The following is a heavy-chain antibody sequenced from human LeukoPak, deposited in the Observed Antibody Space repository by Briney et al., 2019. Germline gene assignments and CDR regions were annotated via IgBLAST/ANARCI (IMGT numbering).Heavy chain of an antibody. CDR3: ARDYYDSSGYYYGGWFDP. D-gene: IGHD3-22*01. Sequence: ASVKVSCKASGYTFTGYYMHWVRQAPGQGLEWMGRINPNSGGTNYAQKFQGRVTMTRDTSISTAYMELSRLRSDDTAAYYCARDYYDSSGYYYGGWFDPWGQGTLVTVSS. J-gene: IGHJ5*02. CDR1: GYTFTGYY. CDR2: INPNSGGT. V-gene: IGHV1-2*06.